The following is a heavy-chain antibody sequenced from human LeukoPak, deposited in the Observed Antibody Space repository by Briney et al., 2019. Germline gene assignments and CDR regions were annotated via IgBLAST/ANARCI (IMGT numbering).Heavy chain of an antibody. J-gene: IGHJ6*02. CDR3: ARDPLGDYGDYDHYGMDV. D-gene: IGHD4-17*01. CDR2: ISGSSGII. Sequence: GGSLRLSCAASGFTFNTYTMNWVRQAPGKGLEWVSYISGSSGIIDYADSVRGRFTISRDNAKNSLYLQMNSLRAEDTAVYYCARDPLGDYGDYDHYGMDVWGQGTTVTVSS. V-gene: IGHV3-48*01. CDR1: GFTFNTYT.